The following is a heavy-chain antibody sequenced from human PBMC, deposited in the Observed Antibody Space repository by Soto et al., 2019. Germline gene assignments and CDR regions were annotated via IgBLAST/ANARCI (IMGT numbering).Heavy chain of an antibody. V-gene: IGHV4-34*01. CDR3: ARERFKIFEVVISRTPHYYMCI. D-gene: IGHD3-3*01. Sequence: SETLSLTCAVYGGSFSGYYWSWIRQPPGKGLEWIGEINHSGSTNYNPSLKSRVTISVDTSKNQFSLKLSSVTAADTAVYYCARERFKIFEVVISRTPHYYMCICSQGTTVTVSS. CDR1: GGSFSGYY. CDR2: INHSGST. J-gene: IGHJ6*03.